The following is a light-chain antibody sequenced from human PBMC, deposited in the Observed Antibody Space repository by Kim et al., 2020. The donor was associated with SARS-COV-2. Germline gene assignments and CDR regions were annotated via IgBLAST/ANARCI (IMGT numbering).Light chain of an antibody. V-gene: IGLV6-57*03. CDR1: IGGLGGNY. CDR2: EDY. CDR3: QSYDSSNIWV. J-gene: IGLJ3*02. Sequence: TVFISCPLSIGGLGGNYVQWYQQRPGSAPTTVIYEDYQRLPGVPHRFSGSIDSSSNSASLTISGLKTEDEADYYCQSYDSSNIWVFGGGTQLTVL.